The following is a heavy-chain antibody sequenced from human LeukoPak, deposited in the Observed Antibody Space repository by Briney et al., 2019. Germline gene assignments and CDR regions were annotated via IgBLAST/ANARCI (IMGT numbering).Heavy chain of an antibody. CDR2: ISSSGSTI. D-gene: IGHD1-7*01. CDR1: GFTFSDYY. J-gene: IGHJ4*02. Sequence: GSLRLSCAASGFTFSDYYMSWIRQAPGKGLEWVSYISSSGSTIYYADSVKGRFTISRDNAKNSLYLQMNSLRAEDTAVYYCARDRDKYNWNYQGYWGQGTLVTVSS. CDR3: ARDRDKYNWNYQGY. V-gene: IGHV3-11*04.